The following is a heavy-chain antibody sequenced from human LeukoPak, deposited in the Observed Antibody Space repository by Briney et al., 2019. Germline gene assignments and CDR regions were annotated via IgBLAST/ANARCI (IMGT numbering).Heavy chain of an antibody. V-gene: IGHV4-39*01. CDR3: ARQYGSGSAYTPVVDL. CDR2: IYYSGST. Sequence: SETLSLTCTVSGGSISSSSYYWGWIRQPPGKGLEWIGSIYYSGSTYYNPSLKSRVTISVDTSKNQFSLKLSSVTAADTAVYYCARQYGSGSAYTPVVDLWGQGTLVTVSS. D-gene: IGHD3-10*01. J-gene: IGHJ4*02. CDR1: GGSISSSSYY.